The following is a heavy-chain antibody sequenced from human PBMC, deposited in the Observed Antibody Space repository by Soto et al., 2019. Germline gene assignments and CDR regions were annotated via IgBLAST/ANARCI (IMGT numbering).Heavy chain of an antibody. CDR2: IKRKTEGGTT. V-gene: IGHV3-15*01. CDR3: TTLYSESCNRYWYFHV. J-gene: IGHJ2*01. Sequence: GGSLRLSCVASGLTFKNAWMSWVRQAPGKGPEWIGRIKRKTEGGTTDYAAPVKGRFTISRDDSKNTMYLWMNSLKTEDTAFYYCTTLYSESCNRYWYFHVWGRGTQVTVSS. CDR1: GLTFKNAW. D-gene: IGHD1-26*01.